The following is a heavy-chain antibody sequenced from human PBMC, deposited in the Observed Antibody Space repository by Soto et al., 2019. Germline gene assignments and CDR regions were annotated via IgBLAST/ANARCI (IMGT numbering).Heavy chain of an antibody. CDR3: ARGRAAGVGGGFDP. V-gene: IGHV3-23*01. Sequence: EVQLLESGGGLVQPGGSLRLSCAASGFTFGSYAMGWVRQTPGKGLEWVSTISSSGANTYYADSVKGRFTISRDNSKNPLYLQMNSLGAEDTAAYYCARGRAAGVGGGFDPWGQGILVTVSS. J-gene: IGHJ5*02. CDR1: GFTFGSYA. CDR2: ISSSGANT. D-gene: IGHD2-15*01.